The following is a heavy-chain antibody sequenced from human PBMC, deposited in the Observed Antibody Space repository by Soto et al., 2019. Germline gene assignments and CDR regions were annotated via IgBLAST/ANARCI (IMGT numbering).Heavy chain of an antibody. V-gene: IGHV3-23*01. CDR1: GFTFSSYA. Sequence: EVQLLESGGGLVQPGESLTLSCAASGFTFSSYAMSWVRQAPGKGLEWVSVISGSDDSTYYADSVKGRFTISRDNSKNTLYLQMNSLRAEDTAVYYCAKRSSSSTFDYWGQGTLVTVSS. J-gene: IGHJ4*02. CDR2: ISGSDDST. D-gene: IGHD6-6*01. CDR3: AKRSSSSTFDY.